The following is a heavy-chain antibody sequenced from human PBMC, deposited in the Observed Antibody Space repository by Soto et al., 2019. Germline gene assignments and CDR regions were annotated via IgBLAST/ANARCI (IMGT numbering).Heavy chain of an antibody. J-gene: IGHJ4*02. V-gene: IGHV4-34*01. CDR3: ARRRPQLTSYYFDY. CDR1: GGSFSGYY. D-gene: IGHD6-13*01. Sequence: QVQLQQWGAGLLKPSETLSLTCAVYGGSFSGYYWSWIRQPPGKGLEWIGEINHSGSTNYNPSLKKRVTISVDPSKNQFSLKLSSVTAADTAVYYCARRRPQLTSYYFDYWGQGTLVTVSS. CDR2: INHSGST.